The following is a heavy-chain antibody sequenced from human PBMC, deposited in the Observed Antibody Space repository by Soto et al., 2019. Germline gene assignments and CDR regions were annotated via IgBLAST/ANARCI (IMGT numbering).Heavy chain of an antibody. CDR1: GFTFSSYA. V-gene: IGHV3-30-3*01. D-gene: IGHD3-22*01. J-gene: IGHJ4*02. CDR2: ISYDGSNK. CDR3: ASDPYIVVVPRPYYFDY. Sequence: WSLRLSCAASGFTFSSYAMHWVRQAPGKGLEWVAVISYDGSNKYYADSVKGRFTISRDNSKNTLYLQMNSLRAEDTAVTYCASDPYIVVVPRPYYFDYWGQGTMVTVAS.